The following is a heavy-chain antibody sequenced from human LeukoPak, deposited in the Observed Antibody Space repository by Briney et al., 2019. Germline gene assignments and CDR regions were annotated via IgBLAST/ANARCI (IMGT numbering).Heavy chain of an antibody. CDR3: AREGGYSNGRFDY. CDR2: ISSNGVST. J-gene: IGHJ4*02. D-gene: IGHD5-18*01. CDR1: GFTFSGFD. V-gene: IGHV3-64*04. Sequence: GGSLRLSCSASGFTFSGFDFHCVRQAPGKGLEYVSTISSNGVSTYYADSVKGRFTISRDNSKNTLYLQMNSLRAEDTAVYYCAREGGYSNGRFDYWGQGTLVTVSS.